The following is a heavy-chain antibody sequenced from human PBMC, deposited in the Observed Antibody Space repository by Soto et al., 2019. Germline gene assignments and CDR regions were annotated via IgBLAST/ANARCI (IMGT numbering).Heavy chain of an antibody. D-gene: IGHD4-17*01. CDR2: IYYSGST. J-gene: IGHJ4*02. CDR1: GGSISSGDYY. CDR3: ARGYGNDYGDHVRDY. V-gene: IGHV4-30-4*01. Sequence: QVQLQESGPGLVKPSQTLSLTCTVSGGSISSGDYYWRWIRQPPGKGLEWIGYIYYSGSTYYNPSLKSRVTISVDTSKNQFSLKLSSVTAADTAVYYCARGYGNDYGDHVRDYWGQGTLVTVSS.